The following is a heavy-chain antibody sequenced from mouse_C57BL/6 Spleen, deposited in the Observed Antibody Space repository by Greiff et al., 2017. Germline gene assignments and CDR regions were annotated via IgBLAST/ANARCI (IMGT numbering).Heavy chain of an antibody. D-gene: IGHD1-1*01. Sequence: EVQVVESGGGLVKPGGSLKLSCAASGFTFSDYGMHWVRQAPEKGLEWVAYISSGSSTIYYADTVKGRFTISRDNAKNTLFLQMTSLRSEDTAMYYCERIPPDYYWYYFGDWGQGATLTVSS. CDR2: ISSGSSTI. CDR3: ERIPPDYYWYYFGD. V-gene: IGHV5-17*01. CDR1: GFTFSDYG. J-gene: IGHJ2*01.